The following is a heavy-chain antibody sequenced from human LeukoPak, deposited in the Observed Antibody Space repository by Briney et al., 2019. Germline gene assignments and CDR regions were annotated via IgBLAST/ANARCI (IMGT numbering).Heavy chain of an antibody. Sequence: GGSLRLSCEASGFSFDDYAMSWVRQAPGKGLEWVSVIYSGGSTYYADSVKGRFTISRDNSKNTLYLQMNSLRAEDTAVYYCARDFRGSMDVWGKGTTVTVSS. D-gene: IGHD3-10*01. V-gene: IGHV3-53*01. CDR2: IYSGGST. J-gene: IGHJ6*03. CDR1: GFSFDDYA. CDR3: ARDFRGSMDV.